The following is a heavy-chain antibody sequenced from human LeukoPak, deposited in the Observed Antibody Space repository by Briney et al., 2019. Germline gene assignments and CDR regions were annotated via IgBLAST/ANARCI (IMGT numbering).Heavy chain of an antibody. CDR3: ASSPNSSSWYGDDAFDI. V-gene: IGHV1-2*02. CDR1: GYTFTGYY. J-gene: IGHJ3*02. Sequence: ASVKVSCKASGYTFTGYYMHWVRQAPGQGLEWMGWINPNSGGTNYAQKFQGRVTMTRDTSISTAYMELSRLRSDDTAVYYCASSPNSSSWYGDDAFDIWGQGTMVTVSS. D-gene: IGHD6-13*01. CDR2: INPNSGGT.